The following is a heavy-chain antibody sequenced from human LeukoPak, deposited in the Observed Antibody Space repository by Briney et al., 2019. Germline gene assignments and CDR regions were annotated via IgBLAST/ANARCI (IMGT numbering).Heavy chain of an antibody. Sequence: ASVKLSCKASGYTFTGYYMHWVRQAPGQGLEWMGWINPNSGGTNYAQKVQGRVTMTRDTSISTAYMELSRLRSDGSAVYYCARDLVYYSSSTAFDPWGQGTLVRVSS. CDR2: INPNSGGT. CDR3: ARDLVYYSSSTAFDP. J-gene: IGHJ5*02. CDR1: GYTFTGYY. V-gene: IGHV1-2*02. D-gene: IGHD2-2*01.